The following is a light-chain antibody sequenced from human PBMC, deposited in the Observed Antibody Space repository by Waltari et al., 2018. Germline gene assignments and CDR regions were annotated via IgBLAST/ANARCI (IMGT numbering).Light chain of an antibody. J-gene: IGKJ4*01. Sequence: TITCQASQDISNYLNWYQQKPGKAPKLLIYDASNLETGVPSRFSGSGSGTDFTFTISSLQPEDIATYYCQQRRNTFGGGTKVEIK. CDR3: QQRRNT. V-gene: IGKV1-33*01. CDR2: DAS. CDR1: QDISNY.